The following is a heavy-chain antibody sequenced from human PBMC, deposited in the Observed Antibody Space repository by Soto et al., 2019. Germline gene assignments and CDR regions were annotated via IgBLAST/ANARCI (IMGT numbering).Heavy chain of an antibody. CDR2: IIPIFGTA. J-gene: IGHJ6*01. Sequence: SVQVSCKASGGTFSSYAISWVRQAPGQGLEWMGGIIPIFGTANYAQKFQGRVTITADESTSTAYMELSSLRSEDTAVYYCARGGLAAAGRHYYYGMDVWGQGTTVTVSS. V-gene: IGHV1-69*13. CDR3: ARGGLAAAGRHYYYGMDV. CDR1: GGTFSSYA. D-gene: IGHD6-13*01.